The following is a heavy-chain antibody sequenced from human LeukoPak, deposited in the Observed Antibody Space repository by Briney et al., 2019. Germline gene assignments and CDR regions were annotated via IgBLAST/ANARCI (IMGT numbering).Heavy chain of an antibody. CDR2: INPSGGST. Sequence: ASVKVSCKASGYTFTSYYMHWVRQAPGQGLEWMGIINPSGGSTSYAQKFQGRVTMTEDTSTDTAYMELSSLRSEDTAVYYCATDFQTMVRGVDAFDIWGQGTMVTVSS. CDR1: GYTFTSYY. V-gene: IGHV1-46*01. D-gene: IGHD3-10*01. CDR3: ATDFQTMVRGVDAFDI. J-gene: IGHJ3*02.